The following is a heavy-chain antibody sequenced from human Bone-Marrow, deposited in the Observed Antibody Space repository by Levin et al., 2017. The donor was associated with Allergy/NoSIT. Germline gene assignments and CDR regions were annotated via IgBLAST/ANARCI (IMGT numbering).Heavy chain of an antibody. J-gene: IGHJ6*02. V-gene: IGHV4-4*02. CDR3: ARLVVVVPATTGFGVYNAMDV. D-gene: IGHD2-21*01. Sequence: RPSETLSLTCAVSGESISTPNWWTWVRQSPGRGLEWIGEISDGGRSNFNPSLKSRVTMSVDKSKNQFSLRLTSVTAADTAVYYCARLVVVVPATTGFGVYNAMDVWGQGTTVTVS. CDR2: ISDGGRS. CDR1: GESISTPNW.